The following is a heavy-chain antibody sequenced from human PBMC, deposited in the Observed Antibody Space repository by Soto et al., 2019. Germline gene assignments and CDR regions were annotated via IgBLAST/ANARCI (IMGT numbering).Heavy chain of an antibody. D-gene: IGHD6-19*01. CDR1: GFAFSNHL. CDR3: ARDPGLSSGWYYFDY. CDR2: VKQDGSEI. J-gene: IGHJ4*02. Sequence: PWGSLRLSCAASGFAFSNHLMIWDCQAPGKGLEWVASVKQDGSEIYYGDSVKGRFTISRDNAKNSLFLQLNSLRAEDTAMYYCARDPGLSSGWYYFDYWGQGTRVTVSS. V-gene: IGHV3-7*05.